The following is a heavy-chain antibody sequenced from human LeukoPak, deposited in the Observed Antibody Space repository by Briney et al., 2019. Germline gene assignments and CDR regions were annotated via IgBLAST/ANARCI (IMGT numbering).Heavy chain of an antibody. D-gene: IGHD3-22*01. J-gene: IGHJ4*02. Sequence: PGGSLRLSCAASGFIFSSYPMHWVRQAPGKGLEWVAVISFDGSNKYYADSVKGRFTISRDNSKNTLYLQMNSLRAEDTAVYYCARDFIYDSSGYYYGYFDYWGQGTLVTVSS. CDR3: ARDFIYDSSGYYYGYFDY. V-gene: IGHV3-30-3*01. CDR1: GFIFSSYP. CDR2: ISFDGSNK.